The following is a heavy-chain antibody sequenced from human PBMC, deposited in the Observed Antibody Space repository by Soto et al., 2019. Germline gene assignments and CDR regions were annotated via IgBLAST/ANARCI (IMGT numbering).Heavy chain of an antibody. J-gene: IGHJ6*02. CDR2: IIPIFGTA. CDR3: AREGIVVVPDYEGYYYYGMDV. D-gene: IGHD2-2*01. Sequence: GASLKVSCKASGGTFSSYAISWVRQAPGQGREWMGGIIPIFGTANYAQKFQDRVTITADKSTSTAYMELSSLRSEDTAVYYCAREGIVVVPDYEGYYYYGMDVWGQGXTVTVSS. CDR1: GGTFSSYA. V-gene: IGHV1-69*06.